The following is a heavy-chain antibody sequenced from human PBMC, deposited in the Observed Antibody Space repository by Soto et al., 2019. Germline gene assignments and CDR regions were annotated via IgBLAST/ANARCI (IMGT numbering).Heavy chain of an antibody. V-gene: IGHV4-39*01. Sequence: PSETLSLTCTVSGGSISSSSYYWGWIRQPPGKGLEWIGSIYYSGSTYYNPSLKSRVTISVDTSKNQSSLKLSSVTAADTAVYYCARRNYDFWSGYYHYYYYGMDVWGQGTTVTVSS. CDR1: GGSISSSSYY. CDR3: ARRNYDFWSGYYHYYYYGMDV. D-gene: IGHD3-3*01. J-gene: IGHJ6*02. CDR2: IYYSGST.